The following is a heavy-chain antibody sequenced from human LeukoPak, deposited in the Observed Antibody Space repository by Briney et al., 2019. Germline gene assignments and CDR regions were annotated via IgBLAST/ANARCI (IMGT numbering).Heavy chain of an antibody. Sequence: ASVKVSCKASGYTFTSYGISWVRQAPGQGLEWMGWISAYNGNTNYAQKLQGRVTMTTDTSITTAYMELSRLRFDDTALYYCARSPHILTGENFDYWGQGTLVTVSS. CDR2: ISAYNGNT. V-gene: IGHV1-18*01. D-gene: IGHD3-9*01. J-gene: IGHJ4*02. CDR3: ARSPHILTGENFDY. CDR1: GYTFTSYG.